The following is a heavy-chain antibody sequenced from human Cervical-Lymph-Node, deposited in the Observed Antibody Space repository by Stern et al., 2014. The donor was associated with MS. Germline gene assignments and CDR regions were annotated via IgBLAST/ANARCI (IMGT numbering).Heavy chain of an antibody. CDR1: GFNFSTYG. V-gene: IGHV3-30*18. D-gene: IGHD2-2*01. CDR3: AKICSSTTSNGVDY. CDR2: MSNDGSKK. Sequence: VQLVESGGGVVQPGRSLRLSCEASGFNFSTYGMHWVRQAPGKGVEWVAIMSNDGSKKYYAASVKGRFTISRDNPKNTLYLQMNTLRPEDTAVYYCAKICSSTTSNGVDYWGQGTLVIVSS. J-gene: IGHJ4*02.